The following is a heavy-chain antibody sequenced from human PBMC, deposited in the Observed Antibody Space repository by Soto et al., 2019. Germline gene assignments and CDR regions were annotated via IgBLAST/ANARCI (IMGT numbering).Heavy chain of an antibody. CDR2: INGDGSYT. J-gene: IGHJ4*02. CDR1: GFTFSTYW. D-gene: IGHD1-26*01. V-gene: IGHV3-74*01. CDR3: AKDVEGGSLFRGAFDY. Sequence: GGSLRLSCAATGFTFSTYWMHWVRQAPEKGLLWVSHINGDGSYTIHADSVKGRLTISRDNSKNTLYLQMNSLRAEDTAVYYCAKDVEGGSLFRGAFDYWGQGTQVTVSS.